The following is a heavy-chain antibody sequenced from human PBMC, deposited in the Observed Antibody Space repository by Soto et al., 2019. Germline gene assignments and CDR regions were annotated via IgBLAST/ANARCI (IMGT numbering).Heavy chain of an antibody. V-gene: IGHV1-46*02. Sequence: ASVKVSCKASGYTFNRYYMHWVRQAPGQGLEWMGIINPSGGSTSYAQKFQGRVTMTRDTSTGTVYMELSSLRSEDTAVYYCARTTRGYCSGGSCDAGKKNWFDPWGQGTLVTVSS. J-gene: IGHJ5*02. CDR2: INPSGGST. D-gene: IGHD2-15*01. CDR3: ARTTRGYCSGGSCDAGKKNWFDP. CDR1: GYTFNRYY.